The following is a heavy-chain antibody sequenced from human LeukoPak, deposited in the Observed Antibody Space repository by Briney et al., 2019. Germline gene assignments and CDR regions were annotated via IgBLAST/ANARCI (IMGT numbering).Heavy chain of an antibody. CDR3: AKSYYYHSGSFDY. V-gene: IGHV3-30*18. Sequence: PGGSLRLSCAASGFSFSMFNMHWVRQAPGKGLEWVAVFSSDGRSTYYADNVQGRFTISRDNSKNTLSLQMNSLRAEDTAVYYCAKSYYYHSGSFDYWGQGTLATVSS. J-gene: IGHJ4*02. CDR1: GFSFSMFN. CDR2: FSSDGRST. D-gene: IGHD3-10*01.